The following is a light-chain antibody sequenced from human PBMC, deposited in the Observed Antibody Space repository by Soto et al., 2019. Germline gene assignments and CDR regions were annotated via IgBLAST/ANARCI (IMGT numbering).Light chain of an antibody. CDR3: YSFAGSSYV. V-gene: IGLV2-11*01. CDR1: SSDVGNYNY. J-gene: IGLJ1*01. Sequence: QSALTQPRSVSGSPGQSVTISYTGTSSDVGNYNYVSWYQQHPDKAPKLIIYDVNKRPSGAPDRFSGSKSGNTASLTISGLQAEDEADYYCYSFAGSSYVFGTGTKLTVL. CDR2: DVN.